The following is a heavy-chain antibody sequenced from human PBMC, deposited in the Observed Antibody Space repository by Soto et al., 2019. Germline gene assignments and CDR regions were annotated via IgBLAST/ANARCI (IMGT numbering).Heavy chain of an antibody. J-gene: IGHJ5*02. CDR2: IYYSGST. CDR3: ARHVADYDFWSGYYSPWFDP. V-gene: IGHV4-39*01. Sequence: PSETLSLTFTVSGGSISSSSYYWGWIRQPPGKGLEWIGSIYYSGSTYYNPSLKSRVTISVDTSKNQFSLKLSSVTAADTAVYYCARHVADYDFWSGYYSPWFDPWGQGTLVTVSS. D-gene: IGHD3-3*01. CDR1: GGSISSSSYY.